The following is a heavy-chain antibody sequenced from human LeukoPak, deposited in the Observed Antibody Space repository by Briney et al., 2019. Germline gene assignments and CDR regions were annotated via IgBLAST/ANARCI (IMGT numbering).Heavy chain of an antibody. CDR3: ARAGGGGYDDY. J-gene: IGHJ4*02. V-gene: IGHV3-7*01. CDR2: IKQDGREK. CDR1: GFTFSSYW. Sequence: PGGSLRLSCAAPGFTFSSYWMSWVRQAPGKGLEWVANIKQDGREKYYVDSVKGRFTLSRDNAKNSRFLQMNSLRAEDTAVYYCARAGGGGYDDYWGQGTLVTVSS. D-gene: IGHD5-12*01.